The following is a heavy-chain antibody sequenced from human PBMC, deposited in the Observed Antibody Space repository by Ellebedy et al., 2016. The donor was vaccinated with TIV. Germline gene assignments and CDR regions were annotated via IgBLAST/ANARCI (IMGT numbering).Heavy chain of an antibody. D-gene: IGHD1-7*01. J-gene: IGHJ4*02. CDR2: INAGNGNT. CDR3: ARHLAPGRITGTTALDY. V-gene: IGHV1-3*01. CDR1: GYTFTSYA. Sequence: ASVKVSCXASGYTFTSYAMHWVRQAPGQRLEWMGWINAGNGNTKYSQKFQGRVTITRDTSASTAYMELSSLRSEDTAVYYCARHLAPGRITGTTALDYWGQGTLVTVSS.